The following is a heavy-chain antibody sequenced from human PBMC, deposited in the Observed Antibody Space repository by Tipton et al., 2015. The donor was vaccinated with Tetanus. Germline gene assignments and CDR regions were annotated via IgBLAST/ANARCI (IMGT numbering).Heavy chain of an antibody. CDR2: MNPNSGYT. J-gene: IGHJ4*02. V-gene: IGHV1-8*02. CDR3: ARTYGDFDY. CDR1: GYTFSIYG. Sequence: QLVQSGAEVKKPGASVKVSCKTSGYTFSIYGISWVRQATGQGLEWVGWMNPNSGYTGSAQKFQGRVTMTRDTSLSTAYMELSSLRSEDTAVYYCARTYGDFDYWGQGTLVTVSS. D-gene: IGHD4-17*01.